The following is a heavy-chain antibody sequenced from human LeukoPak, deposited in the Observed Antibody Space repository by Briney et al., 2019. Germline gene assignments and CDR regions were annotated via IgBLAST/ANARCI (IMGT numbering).Heavy chain of an antibody. CDR2: ISSSSSYI. J-gene: IGHJ6*02. CDR1: GFTFSSYS. CDR3: ASRDGSANYYGMDV. Sequence: GRSLRLSCAASGFTFSSYSMNWVRQAPGKGLEWVSSISSSSSYIYYADSVKGRFTISRDNAKNSLYLQMNSLRAEDTAVYYCASRDGSANYYGMDVWGQGTTVTVSS. D-gene: IGHD2-21*02. V-gene: IGHV3-21*01.